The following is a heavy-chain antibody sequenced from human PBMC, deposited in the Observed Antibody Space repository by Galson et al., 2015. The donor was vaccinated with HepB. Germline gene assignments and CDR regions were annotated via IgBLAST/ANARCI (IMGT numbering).Heavy chain of an antibody. J-gene: IGHJ5*02. CDR3: ARAISIAAAGTNWFDP. CDR1: GYSFTSYW. D-gene: IGHD6-13*01. Sequence: QSGAEVKKPGESLRISCKGSGYSFTSYWISWVRQMPGKGLEWMGRIDPSDSYTNYSPSFQGHVTISADKSISTAYLQWSSLKASDTAMYYCARAISIAAAGTNWFDPWGQGTLVTVSS. V-gene: IGHV5-10-1*01. CDR2: IDPSDSYT.